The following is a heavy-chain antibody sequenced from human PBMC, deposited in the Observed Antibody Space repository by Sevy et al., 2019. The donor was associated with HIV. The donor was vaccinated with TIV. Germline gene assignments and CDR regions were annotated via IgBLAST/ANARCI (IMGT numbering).Heavy chain of an antibody. Sequence: GGSLRLSCAASGFTVSNNYMSWVRQAPGKGLEWVSVIYSGGSTYYTYSVKGRFTISRDNSKNTLYLQMNSLRAEDTAVYYWPSDVFKWGWNGQNYYYGLDVWGQGTTVTVSS. CDR1: GFTVSNNY. CDR3: PSDVFKWGWNGQNYYYGLDV. CDR2: IYSGGST. J-gene: IGHJ6*02. V-gene: IGHV3-66*01. D-gene: IGHD1-1*01.